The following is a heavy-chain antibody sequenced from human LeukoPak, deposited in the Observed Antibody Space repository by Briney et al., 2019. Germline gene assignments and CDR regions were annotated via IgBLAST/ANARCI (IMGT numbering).Heavy chain of an antibody. CDR3: ASVGLKYNYFDY. CDR1: GYTFTGYD. V-gene: IGHV1-2*02. J-gene: IGHJ4*02. Sequence: ASVKVSCKASGYTFTGYDMHWVRQAPGQGLEWMGWINPNGGGTHYAQKLQGRLTVTRDTSISTAYMELSKLRSDDMALYYCASVGLKYNYFDYWGQGTLVSVSS. D-gene: IGHD1-26*01. CDR2: INPNGGGT.